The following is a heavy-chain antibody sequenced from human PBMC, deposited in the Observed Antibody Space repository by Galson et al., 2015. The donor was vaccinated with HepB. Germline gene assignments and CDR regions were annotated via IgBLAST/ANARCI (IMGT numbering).Heavy chain of an antibody. V-gene: IGHV1-8*01. J-gene: IGHJ6*03. Sequence: SVKVSCKASGYTFTSYDINWVRQATGQGLEWMGWMNPNSGNTGYAQKFQGRVTMTRNTSISTAYMELSSLRSEDTAVYYCAAAPGGYYYMDVWGKGTTVTVSS. CDR2: MNPNSGNT. D-gene: IGHD3-10*01. CDR3: AAAPGGYYYMDV. CDR1: GYTFTSYD.